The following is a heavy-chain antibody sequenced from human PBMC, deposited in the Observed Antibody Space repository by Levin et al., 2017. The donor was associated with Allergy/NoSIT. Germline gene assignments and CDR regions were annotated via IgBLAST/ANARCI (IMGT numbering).Heavy chain of an antibody. J-gene: IGHJ4*02. CDR2: ISYDGSGK. CDR1: GFTFSNYA. Sequence: GESLKISCAASGFTFSNYALHWVRQAPGKGPEWVAVISYDGSGKYYADSVKGRFTISRDNSKNTIYLQVNSLKPEDTAVYYCAVQRSPGIVDATMGFDYWGQGTLVTVSS. D-gene: IGHD1-26*01. V-gene: IGHV3-30-3*01. CDR3: AVQRSPGIVDATMGFDY.